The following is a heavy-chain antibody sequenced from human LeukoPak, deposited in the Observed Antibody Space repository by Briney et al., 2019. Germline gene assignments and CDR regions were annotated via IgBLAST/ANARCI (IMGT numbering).Heavy chain of an antibody. Sequence: PSETLSLTCAVYGGSLSDYYWSWIRQPPGKGLEWIGEINHSGSTNYNPSLKSRVTISVDTSKNQFSLKVRSVTAADTAVYYCARRFPRVNPEYYYDSSGYYLDYWGQGTLVTVSS. CDR3: ARRFPRVNPEYYYDSSGYYLDY. D-gene: IGHD3-22*01. J-gene: IGHJ4*02. CDR1: GGSLSDYY. V-gene: IGHV4-34*01. CDR2: INHSGST.